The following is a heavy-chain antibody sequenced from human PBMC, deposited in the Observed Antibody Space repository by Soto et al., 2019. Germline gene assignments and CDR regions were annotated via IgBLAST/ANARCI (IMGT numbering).Heavy chain of an antibody. J-gene: IGHJ6*02. CDR3: ARQGFGQLHGPVDV. CDR2: IHHSGST. CDR1: GGSITSHY. Sequence: QVQLQESGPGLVKPSETLSLTCSVSGGSITSHYCSWFRQPPGKGLEWIGYIHHSGSTSYNPSLKTRVTMSVDTSKNQFSLKVSSATAADTALYYCARQGFGQLHGPVDVWGPGTTVTVSS. V-gene: IGHV4-59*08. D-gene: IGHD3-10*01.